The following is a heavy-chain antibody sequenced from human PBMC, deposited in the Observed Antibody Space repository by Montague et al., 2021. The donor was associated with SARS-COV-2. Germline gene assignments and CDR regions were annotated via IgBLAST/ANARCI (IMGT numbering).Heavy chain of an antibody. CDR2: IKQDGSEK. Sequence: SLRLSCAASGFTFTSYWMSWVRQALGKGLEWVANIKQDGSEKYYVDSVKGRFTIARDNAKNSLYLQMNSLRAEDTAVYYCARVPSSSWYFDSWGQGTLVTVSS. CDR3: ARVPSSSWYFDS. V-gene: IGHV3-7*01. J-gene: IGHJ4*02. CDR1: GFTFTSYW. D-gene: IGHD6-13*01.